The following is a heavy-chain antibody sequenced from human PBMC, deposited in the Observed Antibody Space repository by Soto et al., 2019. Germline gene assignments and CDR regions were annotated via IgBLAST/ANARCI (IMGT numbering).Heavy chain of an antibody. CDR3: ARNHDYLWYFDY. D-gene: IGHD3-16*01. CDR2: IYYSGST. CDR1: GGSISSGDYY. Sequence: SETLSLTCTVSGGSISSGDYYWSWIRQPPGKGLEWIGYIYYSGSTYYNPSLKSRVTISVDTSKNQFSLKLSSVTAADTAVYYCARNHDYLWYFDYWGQGTLVTVSS. J-gene: IGHJ4*02. V-gene: IGHV4-30-4*01.